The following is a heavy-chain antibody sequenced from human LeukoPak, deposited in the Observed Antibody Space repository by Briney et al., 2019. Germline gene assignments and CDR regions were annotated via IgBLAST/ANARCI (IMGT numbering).Heavy chain of an antibody. V-gene: IGHV5-51*01. CDR1: GYSFTSYW. J-gene: IGHJ6*02. CDR2: IYPGDSDT. D-gene: IGHD2-2*01. Sequence: GESLKISCKGSGYSFTSYWIGWVRQMPGKGLEWMGIIYPGDSDTRYSPSFQGQVTISADKSISTAYLQWSSLKASDTAMYDCTNDRSLLVVVAASYYYYGMDVWGQGTTVTVSS. CDR3: TNDRSLLVVVAASYYYYGMDV.